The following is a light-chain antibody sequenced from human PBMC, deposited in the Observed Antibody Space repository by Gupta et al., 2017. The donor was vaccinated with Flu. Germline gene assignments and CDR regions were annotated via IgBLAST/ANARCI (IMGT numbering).Light chain of an antibody. J-gene: IGKJ3*01. CDR1: QSVLYSSNNKNY. V-gene: IGKV4-1*01. CDR2: WAS. CDR3: QQNYSTLT. Sequence: DIVMTQSPVSLPVSLGERATINCRSSQSVLYSSNNKNYLAWYQQKPEQPPKLIIYWASTRESGVPDRFSGSGSGTDFTLTSSSLQDEDGAVYYWQQNYSTLTFGHGTKVDIK.